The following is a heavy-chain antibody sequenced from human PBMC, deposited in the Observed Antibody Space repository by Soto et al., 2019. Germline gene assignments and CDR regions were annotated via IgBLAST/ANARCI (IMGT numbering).Heavy chain of an antibody. CDR2: IWYDGSNK. J-gene: IGHJ4*02. V-gene: IGHV3-33*01. CDR3: ASSIN. Sequence: QVQLVESGGGVVQPGRSLRLSCAASGFPFSSYGMHWVRQAPGKGLDWVAVIWYDGSNKDYAESVKGRFTISRGNSKNTLYLQMNSLRADDTAVYYCASSINWGQGTLVTVSS. CDR1: GFPFSSYG.